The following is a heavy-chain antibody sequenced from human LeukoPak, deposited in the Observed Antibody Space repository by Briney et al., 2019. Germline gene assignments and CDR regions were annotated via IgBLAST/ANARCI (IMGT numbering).Heavy chain of an antibody. Sequence: GGSLRLSCAASGFTFSSYGMHWVRQAPGKGLEWVAVISYDGSNKYYADSVKGRFTISRDNSKNTLYLQMNSLRAEDTAVYYCAKEAMEVVAATLYYFDYWGQGTLVTVSS. V-gene: IGHV3-30*18. D-gene: IGHD2-15*01. J-gene: IGHJ4*02. CDR1: GFTFSSYG. CDR3: AKEAMEVVAATLYYFDY. CDR2: ISYDGSNK.